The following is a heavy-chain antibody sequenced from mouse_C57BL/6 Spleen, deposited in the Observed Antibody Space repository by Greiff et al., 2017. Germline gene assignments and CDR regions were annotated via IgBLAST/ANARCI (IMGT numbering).Heavy chain of an antibody. CDR3: ARGGLRRDGFDY. V-gene: IGHV1-75*01. Sequence: QVHVKQSGPELVKPGASVKISCKASGYTFTDYYINWVKQRPGQGLEWIGWIFPGSGSTYYNEKFKGKATLTVDKSSSTAYMLLSSLASEDSAVYFCARGGLRRDGFDYWGQGTTLTVSS. CDR1: GYTFTDYY. J-gene: IGHJ2*01. D-gene: IGHD2-2*01. CDR2: IFPGSGST.